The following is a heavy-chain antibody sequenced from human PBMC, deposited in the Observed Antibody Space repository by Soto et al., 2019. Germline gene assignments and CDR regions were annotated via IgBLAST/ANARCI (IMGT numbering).Heavy chain of an antibody. Sequence: SETLSLTCTVSGGSISSGGYYWSWIRQHPGKGLEWIGYIYYSGSTYYNPSLKSRVTISVDTSKNQFSLKLSSVTAADTAVYYCARVGDGYNYYYYGMDDWGQGTTVTVSS. V-gene: IGHV4-31*03. CDR3: ARVGDGYNYYYYGMDD. CDR1: GGSISSGGYY. J-gene: IGHJ6*02. D-gene: IGHD5-12*01. CDR2: IYYSGST.